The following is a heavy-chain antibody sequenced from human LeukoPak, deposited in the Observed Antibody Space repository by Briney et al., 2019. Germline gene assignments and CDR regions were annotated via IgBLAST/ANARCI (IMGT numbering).Heavy chain of an antibody. CDR3: ARHTYDCSSTSCYSFDP. CDR1: GYSFTSYW. J-gene: IGHJ5*02. V-gene: IGHV5-51*01. D-gene: IGHD2-2*02. Sequence: GESLKISCKGSGYSFTSYWIGWVRQMPGKGLELMGIIYPGDYDTRYSPSFQGQVTISADKSISTAYLQWSSLKASDTAMYYCARHTYDCSSTSCYSFDPWGQGTLVTVSS. CDR2: IYPGDYDT.